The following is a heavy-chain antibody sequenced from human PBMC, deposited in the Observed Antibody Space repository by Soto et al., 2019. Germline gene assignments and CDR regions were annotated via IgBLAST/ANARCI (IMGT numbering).Heavy chain of an antibody. CDR3: ANRPRYYNLDV. V-gene: IGHV3-23*01. Sequence: GGSLRLSCTASGFTFTTYDMNWVRQAPGKGLEWVSGISGSGTRAYYADSVKGRFTISRDNSKNTLYLQMNSLRAEDTAIYYCANRPRYYNLDVWRELTTVPVSS. D-gene: IGHD6-6*01. CDR2: ISGSGTRA. J-gene: IGHJ6*04. CDR1: GFTFTTYD.